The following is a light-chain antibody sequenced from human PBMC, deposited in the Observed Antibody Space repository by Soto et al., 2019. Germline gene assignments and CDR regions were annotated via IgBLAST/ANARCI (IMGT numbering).Light chain of an antibody. Sequence: DIQMTQSPSALSASVGDRVTITCRASQSINTWLAWYQQKPGKAPKLLIYKASSLESGVPSRFSGSGSGTEFTLTISSLQPDDFATYYCHQYNSYPLTLGGGTTVDIK. V-gene: IGKV1-5*03. CDR2: KAS. CDR3: HQYNSYPLT. CDR1: QSINTW. J-gene: IGKJ4*01.